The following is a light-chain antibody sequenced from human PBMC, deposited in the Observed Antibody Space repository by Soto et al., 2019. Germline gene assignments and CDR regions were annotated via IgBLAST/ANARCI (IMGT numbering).Light chain of an antibody. J-gene: IGKJ5*01. Sequence: EIVLTQSPGTLSLSPGERATLSCRASQSVSSNLAWYRQKPGQAPRLLIYGASTRATGIPARFSGGGSGTEFTLTISSLQSEDFAVYYCQQYNNWPITFGQGTRLEIK. CDR1: QSVSSN. V-gene: IGKV3D-15*01. CDR2: GAS. CDR3: QQYNNWPIT.